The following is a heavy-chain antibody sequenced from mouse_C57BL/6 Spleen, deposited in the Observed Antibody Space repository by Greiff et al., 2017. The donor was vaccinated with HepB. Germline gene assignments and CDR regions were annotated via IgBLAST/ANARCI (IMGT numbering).Heavy chain of an antibody. D-gene: IGHD2-1*01. V-gene: IGHV5-9*01. J-gene: IGHJ4*01. CDR1: GFTFSSYT. Sequence: DVMLVESGGGLVKPGGSLKLSCAASGFTFSSYTMSWVRQTPEKRLEWVATISGGGGNTYYPDSVKGRFTISRDNAKNTLYLQMSSLRSEDTALYYCARREDGNLYYYAMDYWGQGTSVTVSS. CDR2: ISGGGGNT. CDR3: ARREDGNLYYYAMDY.